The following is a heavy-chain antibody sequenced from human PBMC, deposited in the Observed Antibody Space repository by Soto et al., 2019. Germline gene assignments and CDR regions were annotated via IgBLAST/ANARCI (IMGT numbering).Heavy chain of an antibody. CDR1: GFTFSSYG. CDR2: IWYDGSNK. D-gene: IGHD3-22*01. Sequence: QVQLVESGGGVVQPGRSLRLSCAASGFTFSSYGMHWVRQAPGKGLEWVADIWYDGSNKNYADSVKGRFTISRDNSKNTLYMQMNSLRAEDTAVYYCARDSYYDSSGYYHPFDYWGQGTLVTVSS. J-gene: IGHJ4*01. V-gene: IGHV3-33*01. CDR3: ARDSYYDSSGYYHPFDY.